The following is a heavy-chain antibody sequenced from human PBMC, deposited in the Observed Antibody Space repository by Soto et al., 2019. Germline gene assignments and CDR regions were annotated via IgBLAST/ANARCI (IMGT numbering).Heavy chain of an antibody. Sequence: GASVKVSCKVFGYTFSTYGLSWVRQAPGQGLEWMGWVSPYNGNTYYAPGLQGRVTMTTDTSTNTAYMSLRSLRSDDTAIYYCVRGGITADNSPYYYYGLDVWGQGTPVTVSS. CDR3: VRGGITADNSPYYYYGLDV. CDR2: VSPYNGNT. CDR1: GYTFSTYG. J-gene: IGHJ6*02. D-gene: IGHD1-20*01. V-gene: IGHV1-18*01.